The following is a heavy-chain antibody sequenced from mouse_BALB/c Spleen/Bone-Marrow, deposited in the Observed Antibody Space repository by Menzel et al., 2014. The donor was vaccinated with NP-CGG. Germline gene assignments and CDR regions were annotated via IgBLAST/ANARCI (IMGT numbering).Heavy chain of an antibody. D-gene: IGHD2-4*01. V-gene: IGHV5-6*01. CDR3: SRRGSTMITTGYAMDY. CDR2: ISSGGSYT. CDR1: GFTFSNYG. J-gene: IGHJ4*01. Sequence: EVQLVESGGGLVKPGGSLKLPCAASGFTFSNYGMSWVRQTPDKRLEWVATISSGGSYTYYPDSVKGRFTISRDNAKNTLYLQMSSLKSEDTAMYYCSRRGSTMITTGYAMDYWGQGTSVTVSS.